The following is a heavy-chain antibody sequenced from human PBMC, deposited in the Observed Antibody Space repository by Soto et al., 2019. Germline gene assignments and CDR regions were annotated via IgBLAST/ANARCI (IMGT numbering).Heavy chain of an antibody. CDR2: ISYDGSNK. CDR1: GFTFSSYA. Sequence: GGSLRLSCAASGFTFSSYAMHWVRQAPGKGLEWVAVISYDGSNKYYADSVKGRFTISRDNSKNTLYLQMNSLRAEDTAVYYCARDSFPMATITFHYFDYWGQGTLVTVSS. D-gene: IGHD5-12*01. V-gene: IGHV3-30-3*01. J-gene: IGHJ4*02. CDR3: ARDSFPMATITFHYFDY.